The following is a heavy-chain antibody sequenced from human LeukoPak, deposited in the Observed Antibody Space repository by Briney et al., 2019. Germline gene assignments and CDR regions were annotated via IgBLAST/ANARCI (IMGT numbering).Heavy chain of an antibody. Sequence: GGSLRLSCAASGFTFSSYAMSWVRQAPGKGLEWVSAISGSGGSTYYADSVKGRFTISRDNSKNTLYLQMNSLRAEDTAVYYCAKDTALGSGFDYYYYGMDVWGQGTTVTVSS. CDR3: AKDTALGSGFDYYYYGMDV. J-gene: IGHJ6*02. D-gene: IGHD6-19*01. CDR2: ISGSGGST. V-gene: IGHV3-23*01. CDR1: GFTFSSYA.